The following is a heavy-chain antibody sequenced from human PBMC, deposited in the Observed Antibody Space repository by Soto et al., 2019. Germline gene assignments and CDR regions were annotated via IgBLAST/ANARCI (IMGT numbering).Heavy chain of an antibody. J-gene: IGHJ6*02. D-gene: IGHD3-16*01. Sequence: QVQLVQSGNEVKKPGASVNVSCKASGYSFTRYGISWVRQATGQGLEWMGWISGYNGKTKYAQKLKGRFSMTTDTSTSPAYMELRRLRSDYTAVYYCATEGDRPYYYYGMDVWGQGTTVTVSS. CDR3: ATEGDRPYYYYGMDV. CDR1: GYSFTRYG. CDR2: ISGYNGKT. V-gene: IGHV1-18*01.